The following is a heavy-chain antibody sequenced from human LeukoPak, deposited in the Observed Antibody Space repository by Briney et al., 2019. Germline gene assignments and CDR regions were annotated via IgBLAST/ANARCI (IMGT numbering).Heavy chain of an antibody. V-gene: IGHV4-59*13. D-gene: IGHD3-16*01. J-gene: IGHJ4*02. Sequence: SETLSLTCSVSGASISGSYWSWIRHPPRKRLEWIGYVYYTGSTNYNPSLRSRVTITVDTSNNQFSLNLRSVTAADTAVYYCARYMRDSGTYDFDSWGQGTLVTVSS. CDR3: ARYMRDSGTYDFDS. CDR2: VYYTGST. CDR1: GASISGSY.